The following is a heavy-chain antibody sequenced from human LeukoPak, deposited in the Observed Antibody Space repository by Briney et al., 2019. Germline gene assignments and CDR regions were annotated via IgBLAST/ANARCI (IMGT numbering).Heavy chain of an antibody. V-gene: IGHV5-51*01. J-gene: IGHJ4*02. CDR1: GYFFDRFW. Sequence: GESLKISCKGSGYFFDRFWIGWVRQMPGKGLEWMGIIYPGDSDTRYSPSFQGQVTISVDKSINTAFLQWTSLQASDTAVYYCARMRRGFYQRTGPFDYWGQGTLVTVSS. CDR3: ARMRRGFYQRTGPFDY. D-gene: IGHD3/OR15-3a*01. CDR2: IYPGDSDT.